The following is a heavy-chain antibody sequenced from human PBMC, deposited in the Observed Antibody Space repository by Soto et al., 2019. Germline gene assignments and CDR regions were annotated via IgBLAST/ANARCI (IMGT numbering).Heavy chain of an antibody. D-gene: IGHD2-21*02. J-gene: IGHJ4*02. V-gene: IGHV1-46*01. Sequence: ASVKVSCKASGYTFTSYGISWVRQAPGQGLEWMGIINPSGGSTSYAQKFQGRVTMTRDTSTSTVYMELSSLRSEDTAVYYCARSIVVVTATVFDYWGQGTLVTVSS. CDR2: INPSGGST. CDR1: GYTFTSYG. CDR3: ARSIVVVTATVFDY.